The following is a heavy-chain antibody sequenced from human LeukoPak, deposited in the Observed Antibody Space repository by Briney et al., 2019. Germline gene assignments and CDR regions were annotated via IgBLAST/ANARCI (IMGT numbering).Heavy chain of an antibody. D-gene: IGHD3-9*01. V-gene: IGHV3-21*01. CDR1: GFTFSSYN. J-gene: IGHJ4*02. CDR3: ARVTLTGYYAFDY. Sequence: VGSLRLSCAASGFTFSSYNMNWVRQAPGKGLEWVSSISSTSSYINYADSVKGRFTISRDKAKNSLYLQMNSLRAEDTAVYYCARVTLTGYYAFDYWGQGTLVTVSS. CDR2: ISSTSSYI.